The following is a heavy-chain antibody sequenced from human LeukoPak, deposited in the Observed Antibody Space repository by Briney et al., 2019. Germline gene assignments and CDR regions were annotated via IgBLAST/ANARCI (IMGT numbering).Heavy chain of an antibody. V-gene: IGHV4-30-4*01. J-gene: IGHJ5*02. D-gene: IGHD3-22*01. CDR3: ARPYYYDSRIDP. CDR2: MYSSGST. CDR1: GVSISSGDYY. Sequence: SQTLSLTCTVSGVSISSGDYYWSWIRQPPGKGLEWIGYMYSSGSTYYNPSLKSRATISVDTSKNQFSLKLSSVTAADTAVYYCARPYYYDSRIDPWGQGTLVTVSS.